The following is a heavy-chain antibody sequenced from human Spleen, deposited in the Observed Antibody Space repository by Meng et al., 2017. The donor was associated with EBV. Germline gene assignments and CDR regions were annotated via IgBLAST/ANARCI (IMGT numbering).Heavy chain of an antibody. CDR2: IYWDDDK. CDR3: AHRGPYNFWSGYYDWFDP. V-gene: IGHV2-5*02. D-gene: IGHD3-3*01. J-gene: IGHJ5*02. CDR1: GFSLSTTGEG. Sequence: QITLKESGPTLVKSTQTLTLPCPFSGFSLSTTGEGVGWIRQSPGKALEWLALIYWDDDKRYSPSLKSRLTITKDTSKTQAILTMTNMDPVDTATYYCAHRGPYNFWSGYYDWFDPWGQGTLVTVSS.